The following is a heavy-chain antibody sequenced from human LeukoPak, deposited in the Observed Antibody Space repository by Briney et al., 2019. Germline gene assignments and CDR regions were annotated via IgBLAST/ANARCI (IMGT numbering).Heavy chain of an antibody. CDR2: ISGSGGST. D-gene: IGHD3-22*01. V-gene: IGHV3-23*01. CDR3: AKDYGSGYYDDAFDI. CDR1: GFTFSSYS. J-gene: IGHJ3*02. Sequence: PGGSLRLSCAASGFTFSSYSMNWVRQAPGKGLEWVSAISGSGGSTYYADSVKGRFTISRDNSKNTLYLQMNSLRAEDTAVYYCAKDYGSGYYDDAFDIWGQGTMVTVSS.